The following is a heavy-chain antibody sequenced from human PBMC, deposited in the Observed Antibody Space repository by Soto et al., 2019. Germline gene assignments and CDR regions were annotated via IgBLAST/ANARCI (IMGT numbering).Heavy chain of an antibody. CDR1: GFTFSSYE. CDR3: ARSPFLECN. D-gene: IGHD3-3*02. CDR2: ISSSGTTI. V-gene: IGHV3-48*03. Sequence: GGSLRLSCAASGFTFSSYEMNWVRQAPGKGLEWVSYISSSGTTIYYADSVKGRFTISRDNAKNSLYLQMNSLRAEDTALYYCARSPFLECNWAQGTLVTVSS. J-gene: IGHJ4*02.